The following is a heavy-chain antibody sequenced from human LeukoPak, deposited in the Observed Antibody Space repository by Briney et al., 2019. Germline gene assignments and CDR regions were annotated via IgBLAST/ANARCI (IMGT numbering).Heavy chain of an antibody. CDR3: ARDTTSSGWYGGNH. CDR1: GGTFSSYA. CDR2: IIPIFGTA. Sequence: GASVKVSCKASGGTFSSYAISWVRQAPGQGLEWMGRIIPIFGTANYAQKFQGRVTITTDESTSTAYMELSSLRSEDTAVYYCARDTTSSGWYGGNHWGQGTLVTVSS. V-gene: IGHV1-69*05. J-gene: IGHJ5*02. D-gene: IGHD6-19*01.